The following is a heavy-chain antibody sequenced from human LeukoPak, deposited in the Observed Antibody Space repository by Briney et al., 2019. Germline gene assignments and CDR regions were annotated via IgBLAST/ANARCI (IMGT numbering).Heavy chain of an antibody. Sequence: SQTLSLTCAISGDSVSSNSAAWNWIRQSPSRGLEWLGRTYYRSKWYNDFAISVRSRIIINPDTSKNQFSLQLTSVTPEDTAVYYCARDVWGDWKPQVPFDSWGQGTLVTVSS. CDR3: ARDVWGDWKPQVPFDS. D-gene: IGHD1-1*01. V-gene: IGHV6-1*01. J-gene: IGHJ4*02. CDR2: TYYRSKWYN. CDR1: GDSVSSNSAA.